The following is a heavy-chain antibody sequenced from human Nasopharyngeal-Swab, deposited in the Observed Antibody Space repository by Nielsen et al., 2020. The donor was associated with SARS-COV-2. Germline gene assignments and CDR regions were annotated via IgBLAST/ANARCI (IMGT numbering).Heavy chain of an antibody. CDR3: ARAGYCSGGSCYSEDYYYYMDV. D-gene: IGHD2-15*01. V-gene: IGHV3-9*01. CDR2: ISWNSGSI. CDR1: GFTFDDYA. Sequence: SLRLSCAASGFTFDDYAMHWVRQAPGKGLEWVSGISWNSGSIGYADSVKGRFTISRDNAKNSLYLQMNSLRAEDTAVYYCARAGYCSGGSCYSEDYYYYMDVWGKGTTVTVSS. J-gene: IGHJ6*03.